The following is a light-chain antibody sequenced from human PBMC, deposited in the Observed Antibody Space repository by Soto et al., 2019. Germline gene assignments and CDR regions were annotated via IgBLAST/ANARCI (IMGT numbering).Light chain of an antibody. J-gene: IGKJ5*01. CDR2: DVS. Sequence: EIVCTPSPATLSLSPGERATLSCRASQNVSTFFAWYQQKPGQAPRLLIYDVSNRATGFPARFSGSGSGTDFALTIRSLEPEDSAVYYCQQRSNWPSITVGKGTRLEIK. CDR1: QNVSTF. CDR3: QQRSNWPSIT. V-gene: IGKV3-11*01.